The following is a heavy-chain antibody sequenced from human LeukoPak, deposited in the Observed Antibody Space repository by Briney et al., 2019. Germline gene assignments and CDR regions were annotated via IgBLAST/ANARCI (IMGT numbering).Heavy chain of an antibody. Sequence: SVMVSCKASRGSLSDYTISSVRPAPGQGLEWMGGIIPMLGTAKYAQNFQGRVTITTDDSSSTVYMELSSLRVEDTASYFCARDGLLTRTGMDVWGKGTTVTVSS. D-gene: IGHD3/OR15-3a*01. J-gene: IGHJ6*03. CDR1: RGSLSDYT. CDR3: ARDGLLTRTGMDV. CDR2: IIPMLGTA. V-gene: IGHV1-69*16.